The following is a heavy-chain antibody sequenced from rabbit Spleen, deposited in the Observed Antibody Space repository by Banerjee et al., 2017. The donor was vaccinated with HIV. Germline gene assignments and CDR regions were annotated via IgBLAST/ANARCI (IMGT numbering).Heavy chain of an antibody. CDR3: ARDTSSSVSSYGMDL. V-gene: IGHV1S40*01. Sequence: QSLEESGGDLVKPGASLTLTCTASGVSFTSNYYMCWVRQAPGKGLEWIACINIVTGKSVYASWAKGRIIMSRTSSTTVTLQMTSLTAADTATYFCARDTSSSVSSYGMDLWGPGTLVTVS. CDR2: INIVTGKS. CDR1: GVSFTSNYY. J-gene: IGHJ6*01. D-gene: IGHD1-1*01.